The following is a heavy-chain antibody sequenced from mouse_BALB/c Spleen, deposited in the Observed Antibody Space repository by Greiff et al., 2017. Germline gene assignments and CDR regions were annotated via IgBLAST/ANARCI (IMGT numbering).Heavy chain of an antibody. D-gene: IGHD3-3*01. J-gene: IGHJ1*01. CDR2: ISSGGSYT. Sequence: EVHLVESGGDLVKPGGSLKLSCAASGFTFSSYGMSWVRQTPDKRLEWVATISSGGSYTYYPDSVKGRFTISRDNAKNTLYLQMSSLKSEDTAMYYCARRGTGWYFDVWGAGTTVTVSS. V-gene: IGHV5-6*01. CDR3: ARRGTGWYFDV. CDR1: GFTFSSYG.